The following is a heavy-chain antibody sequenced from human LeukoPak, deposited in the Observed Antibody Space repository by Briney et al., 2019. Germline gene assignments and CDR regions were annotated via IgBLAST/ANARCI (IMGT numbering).Heavy chain of an antibody. D-gene: IGHD1/OR15-1a*01. Sequence: GGSLRLSCAASGFTFDDYGMSWVRQAPGKGLEWVSGINWSGVRTGYADSLKGRFTISRDNAKNTLYLQMNSLRAEDTALYYCARDLATTDNWGQGTLATVSS. J-gene: IGHJ4*02. V-gene: IGHV3-20*04. CDR2: INWSGVRT. CDR3: ARDLATTDN. CDR1: GFTFDDYG.